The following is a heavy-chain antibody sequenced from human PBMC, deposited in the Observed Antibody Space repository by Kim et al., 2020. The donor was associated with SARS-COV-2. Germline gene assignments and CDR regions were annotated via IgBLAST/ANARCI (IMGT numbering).Heavy chain of an antibody. CDR1: GFTFSSYG. D-gene: IGHD2-2*01. V-gene: IGHV3-33*01. J-gene: IGHJ2*01. CDR2: IWYDGSNK. CDR3: ARGDCSSTSCYVGWYFDL. Sequence: GGSLRLSCAASGFTFSSYGMHWVRQAPGKGLEWVAVIWYDGSNKYYADSVKGRFTISRDNSKNTLYLQMNSLRAEDTAVYYCARGDCSSTSCYVGWYFDLWGRGTLVTVSS.